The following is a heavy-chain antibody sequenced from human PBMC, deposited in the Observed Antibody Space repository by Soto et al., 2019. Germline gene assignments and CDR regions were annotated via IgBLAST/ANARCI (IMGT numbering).Heavy chain of an antibody. D-gene: IGHD6-19*01. CDR3: VTERGRRPGMAVAGTLL. V-gene: IGHV4-39*01. Sequence: QLRESGPRLVKPSETLTLTCTVSGDSITTSSFLWAWVRQPPGKGLEWIANINNSGRTNYNPSLKSRFTISVDTSKNQFSLQLTSVTAADTATYYCVTERGRRPGMAVAGTLLWGQGTLVIVSS. J-gene: IGHJ4*02. CDR2: INNSGRT. CDR1: GDSITTSSFL.